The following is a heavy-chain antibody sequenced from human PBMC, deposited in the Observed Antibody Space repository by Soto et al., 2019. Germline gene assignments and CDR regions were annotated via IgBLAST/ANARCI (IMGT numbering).Heavy chain of an antibody. V-gene: IGHV4-59*01. D-gene: IGHD3-3*01. CDR3: ARGGGGITIFGVVTDNWFDP. J-gene: IGHJ5*02. Sequence: LSLTCTVSGGSISSYYWSWIRQPPGKGLEWIGYIYYSGSTNYNPSLKSRVTISVDTSKNQFSLKLSSVTAADTAVYYCARGGGGITIFGVVTDNWFDPWGQGTLVTSPQ. CDR1: GGSISSYY. CDR2: IYYSGST.